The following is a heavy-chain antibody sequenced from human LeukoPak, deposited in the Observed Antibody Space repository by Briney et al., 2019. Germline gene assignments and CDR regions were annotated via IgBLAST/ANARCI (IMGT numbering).Heavy chain of an antibody. D-gene: IGHD2-15*01. CDR2: IYYSGST. J-gene: IGHJ5*02. Sequence: PSETLSLTCTVSGGSISSSSYYWGWIRQPPGKGLEWIGSIYYSGSTYYNPSLKSRVTISVDTSKNQFSLKLSSVTAADTAVYYCARGRVVVVVAATPYYYYYYMDPWGQGTLVTVSS. CDR3: ARGRVVVVVAATPYYYYYYMDP. V-gene: IGHV4-39*07. CDR1: GGSISSSSYY.